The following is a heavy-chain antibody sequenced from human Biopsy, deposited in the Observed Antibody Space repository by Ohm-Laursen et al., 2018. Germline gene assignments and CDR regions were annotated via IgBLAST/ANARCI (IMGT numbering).Heavy chain of an antibody. V-gene: IGHV1-24*01. J-gene: IGHJ4*02. D-gene: IGHD1-1*01. CDR2: FAPENGKT. CDR3: AADINVWNVNY. CDR1: GYTLTELS. Sequence: ASVKVSCKVSGYTLTELSMHWVRQAPGRGLEWMGGFAPENGKTIYAQKFQGRVTMTEDTSTDTAYMELSGLRSEDTAVYYYAADINVWNVNYWGQGTQVTVSS.